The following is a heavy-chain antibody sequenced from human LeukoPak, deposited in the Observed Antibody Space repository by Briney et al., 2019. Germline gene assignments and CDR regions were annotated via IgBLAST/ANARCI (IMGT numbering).Heavy chain of an antibody. CDR1: GFTFSSYA. Sequence: PGGSLRLSCAASGFTFSSYAMHWVRQAPGKGLEWVAVISYDGSNKYYADSVKGRSTISRDNSKNTLYLQMNSLRAEDTAVYYCARDLDVWGQGTTVTVSS. J-gene: IGHJ6*02. V-gene: IGHV3-30-3*01. CDR2: ISYDGSNK. CDR3: ARDLDV.